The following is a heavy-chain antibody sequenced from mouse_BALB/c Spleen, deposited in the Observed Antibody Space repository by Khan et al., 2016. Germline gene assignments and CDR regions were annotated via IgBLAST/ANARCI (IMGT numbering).Heavy chain of an antibody. CDR3: ARGGGNSWYWDV. V-gene: IGHV3-6*02. CDR2: ISYDGSN. Sequence: EVQLQESGPGLVKPSQSLSLTCSVTGYSITSGYYWNWIRQFPGNKLEWMGYISYDGSNNYNPSLKNRISITRDTSKNQFFLKLNSGTTEDTATYYCARGGGNSWYWDVWGAGTTVTVSS. D-gene: IGHD1-1*02. CDR1: GYSITSGYY. J-gene: IGHJ1*01.